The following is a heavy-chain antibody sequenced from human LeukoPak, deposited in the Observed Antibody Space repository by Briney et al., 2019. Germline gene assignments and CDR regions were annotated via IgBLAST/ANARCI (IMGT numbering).Heavy chain of an antibody. CDR3: AKDWRYYYDSSGYIYMDV. CDR1: GFTFKFYG. D-gene: IGHD3-22*01. Sequence: GGSLRLSCGASGFTFKFYGMHWVRQARGKGLEWVAFIRYDGTNEDYADSVEGRFTVSRDNSKNTLYLQMNSLRAEDTAVYYCAKDWRYYYDSSGYIYMDVWGKGTTVTISS. V-gene: IGHV3-30*02. CDR2: IRYDGTNE. J-gene: IGHJ6*03.